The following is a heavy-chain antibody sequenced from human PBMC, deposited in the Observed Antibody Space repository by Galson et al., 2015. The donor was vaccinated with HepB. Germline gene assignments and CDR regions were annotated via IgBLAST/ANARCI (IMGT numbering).Heavy chain of an antibody. V-gene: IGHV3-7*03. D-gene: IGHD6-19*01. CDR2: IKQDGSEK. CDR3: ARAHQWLAAFYYYYGMDV. CDR1: GFTFSSYW. J-gene: IGHJ6*02. Sequence: SLRLSCAASGFTFSSYWMSWVRQAPGKGLEWVANIKQDGSEKYYVDSVKGRFTISRDNAKNSLYLQMNSLRAEDTAVYYCARAHQWLAAFYYYYGMDVWGQGTTVTVSS.